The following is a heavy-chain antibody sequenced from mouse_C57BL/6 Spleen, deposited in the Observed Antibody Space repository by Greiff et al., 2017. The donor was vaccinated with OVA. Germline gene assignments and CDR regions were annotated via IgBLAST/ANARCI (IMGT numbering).Heavy chain of an antibody. CDR3: ARREWDGAMDY. V-gene: IGHV1-69*01. D-gene: IGHD4-1*01. Sequence: QVQLQQPGAELVMPGASVKLSCKASGYTFTSYWMHWVKQRPGQGLEWIGEIDPSDSYTNYNRKFKGKSTLTVDKSSSTAYMQRSSLTSEDSAVYYCARREWDGAMDYWGQGTSVTVSS. CDR1: GYTFTSYW. CDR2: IDPSDSYT. J-gene: IGHJ4*01.